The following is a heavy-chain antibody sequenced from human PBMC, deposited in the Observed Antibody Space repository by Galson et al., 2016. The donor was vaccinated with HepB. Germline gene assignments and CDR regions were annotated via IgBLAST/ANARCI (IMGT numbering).Heavy chain of an antibody. J-gene: IGHJ4*02. D-gene: IGHD3-16*01. CDR3: TRESGAFVPFGF. Sequence: ETLSLTCGVSSGYITNSNYWSWVRQPPGKGLEWIGEVSNKGKTNFNPSLASRLSMSFDMSTNEASLRLNFMTAKDTATYFCTRESGAFVPFGFWGQGAPVVVSS. V-gene: IGHV4-4*01. CDR2: VSNKGKT. CDR1: SGYITNSNY.